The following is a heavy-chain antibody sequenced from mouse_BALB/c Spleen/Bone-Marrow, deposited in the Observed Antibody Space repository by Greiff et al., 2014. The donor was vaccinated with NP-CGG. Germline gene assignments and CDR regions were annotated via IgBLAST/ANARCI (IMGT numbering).Heavy chain of an antibody. Sequence: VQLQQSGAELVKPGASVKLPCTASGFNIKDTFMHWVKQRPEQGLEWIGRIDPANGITKYDPKFQGKATITADTSSNTVYLQLSSLTSEDTAVYYCAAYYYGRGGFAYWGQGTLVTVSA. V-gene: IGHV14-3*02. CDR2: IDPANGIT. J-gene: IGHJ3*01. D-gene: IGHD1-1*01. CDR1: GFNIKDTF. CDR3: AAYYYGRGGFAY.